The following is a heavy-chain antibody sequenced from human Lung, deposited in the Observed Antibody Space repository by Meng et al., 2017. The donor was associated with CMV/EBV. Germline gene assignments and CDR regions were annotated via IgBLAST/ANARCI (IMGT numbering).Heavy chain of an antibody. CDR1: DGSFSVYY. CDR2: INHSGST. Sequence: SETLSLXXAVHDGSFSVYYWSWIRQPPGKGLEWIGEINHSGSTNYNPSLKSRVAMSVDTSKNQLSLRLNSVTAADTAVYYCAREGSGSSRFGYYGMDVWGQGTTVPVPS. CDR3: AREGSGSSRFGYYGMDV. V-gene: IGHV4-34*01. D-gene: IGHD6-25*01. J-gene: IGHJ6*02.